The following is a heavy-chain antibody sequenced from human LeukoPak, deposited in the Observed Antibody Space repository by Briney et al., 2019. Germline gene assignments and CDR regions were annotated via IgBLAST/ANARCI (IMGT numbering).Heavy chain of an antibody. D-gene: IGHD2-8*01. Sequence: SETLSLTCTVSGGSISSGDYYWSWIRQPPGKGLEWIGYIYYSGSTYYNPSLKSRVTISVDTSKNQFSLKLSSVTAADTAVYYCARGMDYYYMDVWGKGTTVTISS. CDR3: ARGMDYYYMDV. V-gene: IGHV4-30-4*08. CDR1: GGSISSGDYY. J-gene: IGHJ6*03. CDR2: IYYSGST.